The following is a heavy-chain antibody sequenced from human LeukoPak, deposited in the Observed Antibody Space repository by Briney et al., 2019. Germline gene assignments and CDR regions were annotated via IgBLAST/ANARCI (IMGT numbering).Heavy chain of an antibody. CDR2: IDPDTGGT. V-gene: IGHV1-2*02. J-gene: IGHJ3*02. CDR1: GHSFTDYY. D-gene: IGHD3-22*01. Sequence: ASVTVSCKASGHSFTDYYLHCVRQAPGQGLEWMGCIDPDTGGTKFAQKFQGGVIMTRDTSVSTAYIELSSLRSDDTAVYYCAREYYDSSGLKYAFDIWGQGTMVTVSS. CDR3: AREYYDSSGLKYAFDI.